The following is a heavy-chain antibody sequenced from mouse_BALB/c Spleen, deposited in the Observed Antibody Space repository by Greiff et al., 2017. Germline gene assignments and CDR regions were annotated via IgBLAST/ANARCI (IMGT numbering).Heavy chain of an antibody. V-gene: IGHV14-3*02. Sequence: EVQLQQSGAELVKPGASVKLSCTASGFNIKDTYMHWVKQRPEQGLEWIGRIDPANGNTKYDPKFQGKATITADTSSNTAYLQLSSLTSEDTAVYYCASPGGVTYWYFDVWGAGTTVTVSS. CDR2: IDPANGNT. CDR3: ASPGGVTYWYFDV. J-gene: IGHJ1*01. CDR1: GFNIKDTY. D-gene: IGHD2-12*01.